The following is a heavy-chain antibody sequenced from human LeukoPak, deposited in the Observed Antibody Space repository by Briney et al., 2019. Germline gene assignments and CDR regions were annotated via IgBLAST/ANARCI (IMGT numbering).Heavy chain of an antibody. D-gene: IGHD3-10*01. CDR2: ISASGGT. J-gene: IGHJ6*02. Sequence: GGSLRLSCAASGFTFSSYAMSWVRQAPGKGLEWVSTISASGGTYYADSVKGRFTISRDNSKNMVYLQMNSLRAEDTAGYYCAKDQGVGELVYYYYYYGMDVWGQGTTVTVSS. CDR3: AKDQGVGELVYYYYYYGMDV. CDR1: GFTFSSYA. V-gene: IGHV3-23*01.